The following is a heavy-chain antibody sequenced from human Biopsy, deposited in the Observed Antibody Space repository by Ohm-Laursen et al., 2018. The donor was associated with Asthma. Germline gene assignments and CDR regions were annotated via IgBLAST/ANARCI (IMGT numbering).Heavy chain of an antibody. V-gene: IGHV4-30-4*01. CDR1: GRYTGSSDHH. J-gene: IGHJ6*02. Sequence: TLSLTCRVSGRYTGSSDHHWAWIRQAPGKGLEWIGFVFWSGSTHYSRSLERRVSISIDTATNEFSMKLSSVTPADTAVYFCARVASYGDVYFGIDVWGPGTTVSVS. CDR3: ARVASYGDVYFGIDV. CDR2: VFWSGST. D-gene: IGHD4-17*01.